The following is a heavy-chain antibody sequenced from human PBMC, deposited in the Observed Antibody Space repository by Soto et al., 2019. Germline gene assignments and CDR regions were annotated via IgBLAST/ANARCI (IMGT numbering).Heavy chain of an antibody. CDR1: GGSIRSGGSS. V-gene: IGHV4-30-2*01. CDR2: IYHSGST. CDR3: AAGGGLPRYY. J-gene: IGHJ4*02. Sequence: QLPLQESGSGLVKPSQTLSLTCAVSGGSIRSGGSSWSWIRQPPGKGREWIGYIYHSGSTYYNPSLKRRVTMSVERSKNQSCLKLSSVTAADTAVYYCAAGGGLPRYYWGQGTLVTVSS. D-gene: IGHD5-12*01.